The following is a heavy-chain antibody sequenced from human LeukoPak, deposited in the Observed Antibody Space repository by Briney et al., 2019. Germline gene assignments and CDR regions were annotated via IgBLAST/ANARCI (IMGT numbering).Heavy chain of an antibody. CDR2: IYPADSDI. Sequence: GESLEISCKGSGYSFTTYWIGWVRQMPGKGLEWMGIIYPADSDIRYSPSFQGQVTISADKSISTAYLRWSSLKASDTAMYYCATGPSIAARLFDYWGQGTLVTVSS. CDR3: ATGPSIAARLFDY. CDR1: GYSFTTYW. V-gene: IGHV5-51*01. J-gene: IGHJ4*02. D-gene: IGHD6-6*01.